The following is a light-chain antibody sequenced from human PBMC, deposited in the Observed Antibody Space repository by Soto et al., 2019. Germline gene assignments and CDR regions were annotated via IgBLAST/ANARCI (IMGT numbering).Light chain of an antibody. Sequence: DIVLTRSPGTMSLSPGERATLSCRASQRVSSSLLAWYQQKPGQAPRLVVSGATYRATGIPDRFSGSGSGTDFTLTISRLEPEDFAVYYCQQYSNSLTFGEGTKLEIK. CDR2: GAT. V-gene: IGKV3-20*01. J-gene: IGKJ2*01. CDR3: QQYSNSLT. CDR1: QRVSSSL.